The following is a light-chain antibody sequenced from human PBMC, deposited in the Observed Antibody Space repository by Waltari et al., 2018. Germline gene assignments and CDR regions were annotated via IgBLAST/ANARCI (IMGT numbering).Light chain of an antibody. Sequence: QSVLTQPPSVSAAPGQKVTISCPGSSSNIGTNYVSWYQQLPGTAPKLLIYDNNKRPSGIPDRFSGSKSGTSATLGITGLQTGDEADYYCGTWDSSLSAEVFGGGTKLTVL. CDR1: SSNIGTNY. V-gene: IGLV1-51*01. J-gene: IGLJ2*01. CDR2: DNN. CDR3: GTWDSSLSAEV.